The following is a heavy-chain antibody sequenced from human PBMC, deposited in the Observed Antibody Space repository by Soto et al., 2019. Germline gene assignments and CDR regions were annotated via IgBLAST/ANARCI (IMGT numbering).Heavy chain of an antibody. D-gene: IGHD3-22*01. Sequence: GGSLRLSCAASGFTFSNYAMSWVRQAPGKGLEWVSSISGSGDNTYYADSVKGRLTISRDNSKNTLFLLMNSLRAEDTAVYYCARSVGDGYYYDFDYWGQGTLVTVSS. CDR3: ARSVGDGYYYDFDY. J-gene: IGHJ4*02. V-gene: IGHV3-23*01. CDR1: GFTFSNYA. CDR2: ISGSGDNT.